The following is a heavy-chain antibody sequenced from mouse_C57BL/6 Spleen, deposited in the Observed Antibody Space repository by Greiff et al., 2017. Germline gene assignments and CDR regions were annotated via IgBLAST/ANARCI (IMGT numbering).Heavy chain of an antibody. CDR2: ISYDGSN. Sequence: VQLKQSGPGLVKPSQSLSLTCSVTGYSITSGYYWNWIRQFPGNKLEWMGYISYDGSNNYNPSLKNRISITRDTSKNQFFLKLNSVTTEDTATYYCAREGGYGSRYYFDYWGQGTTLTVSS. CDR3: AREGGYGSRYYFDY. D-gene: IGHD1-1*01. CDR1: GYSITSGYY. J-gene: IGHJ2*01. V-gene: IGHV3-6*01.